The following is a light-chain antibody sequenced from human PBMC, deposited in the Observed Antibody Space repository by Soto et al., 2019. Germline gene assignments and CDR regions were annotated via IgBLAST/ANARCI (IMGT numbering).Light chain of an antibody. CDR2: DTS. CDR1: QSVSSSY. Sequence: EIVLTQSPGTLSLSPGERATISCRASQSVSSSYLAWYQQKPGQAPRLLIYDTSDRATGIPDRFSASGSGTDFTLTISRLEPEDFAVYYCQHYGTSALFGPGTKVDIK. V-gene: IGKV3-20*01. J-gene: IGKJ3*01. CDR3: QHYGTSAL.